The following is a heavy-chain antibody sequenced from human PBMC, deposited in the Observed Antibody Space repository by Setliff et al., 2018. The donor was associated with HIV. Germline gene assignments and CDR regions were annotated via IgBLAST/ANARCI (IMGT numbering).Heavy chain of an antibody. CDR2: ISYSGSAI. CDR1: GFTLSSYE. CDR3: ARDRVVGATLDPLDL. V-gene: IGHV3-48*03. Sequence: TGGSLRLSCAASGFTLSSYEMNWVRQAPGKGLEWVAYISYSGSAIHYADSVKGRFTISRDNAKNSLYLQMNSLRAEDTAVYYCARDRVVGATLDPLDLWGQGTMVTVSS. D-gene: IGHD1-26*01. J-gene: IGHJ3*01.